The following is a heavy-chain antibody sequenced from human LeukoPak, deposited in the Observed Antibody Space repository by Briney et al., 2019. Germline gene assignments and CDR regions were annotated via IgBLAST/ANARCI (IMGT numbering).Heavy chain of an antibody. Sequence: SVTLSLTCTVSGGSISSSSYYWGWIRQPPGKGLEWIGSIYYSGSTYYNPSLKSRVTISVDTSKNQFSLKLSSVTAADTAVYYCAALGYSYGYSSFDYWGQGTLVTVSS. V-gene: IGHV4-39*01. CDR3: AALGYSYGYSSFDY. CDR1: GGSISSSSYY. CDR2: IYYSGST. J-gene: IGHJ4*02. D-gene: IGHD5-18*01.